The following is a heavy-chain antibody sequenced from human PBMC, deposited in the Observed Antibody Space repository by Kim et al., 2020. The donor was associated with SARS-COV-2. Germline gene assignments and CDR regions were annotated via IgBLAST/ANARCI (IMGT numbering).Heavy chain of an antibody. CDR1: GGSFSGYY. J-gene: IGHJ4*02. D-gene: IGHD3-10*01. CDR2: INHSGST. CDR3: ASHRWEKGSGSYYTSYD. Sequence: SETLSLTCAVYGGSFSGYYWSWIRQPPGKGLEWIGEINHSGSTNYNPSLKSRVTISVDTSKNQFSLKLSSVTAADTAVYYCASHRWEKGSGSYYTSYDWGQGTLVTVSS. V-gene: IGHV4-34*01.